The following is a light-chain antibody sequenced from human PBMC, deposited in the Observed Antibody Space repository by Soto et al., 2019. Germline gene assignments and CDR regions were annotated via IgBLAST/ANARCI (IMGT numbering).Light chain of an antibody. J-gene: IGKJ5*01. CDR1: ESVSRN. V-gene: IGKV3-15*01. Sequence: EVVMTQSPATLYVSPGERATLSCRASESVSRNLAWYQQKPGQATRLLIYDASTRATGIPDRFSGGGSGTEFTLTISSLQSEDFVFYYCQQYNSWHPITFGQGTRLEIK. CDR2: DAS. CDR3: QQYNSWHPIT.